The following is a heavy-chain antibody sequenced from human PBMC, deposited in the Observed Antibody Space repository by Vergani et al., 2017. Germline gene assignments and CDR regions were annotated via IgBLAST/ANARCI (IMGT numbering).Heavy chain of an antibody. CDR1: GYTFTGYY. J-gene: IGHJ3*02. Sequence: QVQLVQSGAEVKKPGASVKVSCKASGYTFTGYYMHWVRQAPGQGLEWMGWIKPNSGGTNYAQKFQGRVTMTRDTFISTAYMELSRLRCDDTAVYYCASSNWNHVRPIYAFDIWGQGTMVTVSS. CDR3: ASSNWNHVRPIYAFDI. CDR2: IKPNSGGT. D-gene: IGHD1-14*01. V-gene: IGHV1-2*02.